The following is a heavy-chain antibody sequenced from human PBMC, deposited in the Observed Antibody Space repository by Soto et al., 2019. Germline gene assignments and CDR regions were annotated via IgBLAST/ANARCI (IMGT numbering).Heavy chain of an antibody. Sequence: ASVKVSCKASGDTFGRFTINWVRQAPGQGLEWMGGIKPISDITNYAQRFQGRVTFTSDASTSTVYLELSSLISEDTAIYYCSRDPSTINKLIGVWFDPWGQGTLVTVSS. V-gene: IGHV1-69*13. J-gene: IGHJ5*02. D-gene: IGHD4-4*01. CDR2: IKPISDIT. CDR3: SRDPSTINKLIGVWFDP. CDR1: GDTFGRFT.